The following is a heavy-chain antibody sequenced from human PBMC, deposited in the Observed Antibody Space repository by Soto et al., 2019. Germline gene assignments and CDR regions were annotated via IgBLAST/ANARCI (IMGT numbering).Heavy chain of an antibody. CDR1: GYSFTSYL. CDR2: IYPGDSDT. J-gene: IGHJ4*02. Sequence: PGESLKISCKGSGYSFTSYLIGWVRQMPGKGLEWMGIIYPGDSDTRYSPSFQGQVTISADKSISTAYLQWSSLKASDTAMYYCARQGYGSGSYYNEGFHYWGQGTLVTVSS. V-gene: IGHV5-51*01. D-gene: IGHD3-10*01. CDR3: ARQGYGSGSYYNEGFHY.